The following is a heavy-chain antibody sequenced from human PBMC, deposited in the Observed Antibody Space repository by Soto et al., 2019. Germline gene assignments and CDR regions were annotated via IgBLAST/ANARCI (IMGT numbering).Heavy chain of an antibody. D-gene: IGHD4-17*01. CDR1: GFTFSSYW. CDR3: ARVKSYGDYVGYYYYGMDV. J-gene: IGHJ6*02. CDR2: INSDGSST. Sequence: GESLKISCAASGFTFSSYWMHWVRQAPGKGLVWVSRINSDGSSTSYADSVKGRFTISRDNGKNTLYLQMNSLRAEDTAVYYCARVKSYGDYVGYYYYGMDVWGQGTTVTVSS. V-gene: IGHV3-74*01.